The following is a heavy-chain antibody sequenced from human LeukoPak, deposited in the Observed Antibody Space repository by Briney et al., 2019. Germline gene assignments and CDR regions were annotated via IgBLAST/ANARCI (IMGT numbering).Heavy chain of an antibody. Sequence: GGSLRLSCAASGFTFSSYAMSWVRQAPGKGLEWVSSISGSGGSTYYADSVKGRFTISRDDSKNTLYLQVNSLRAEDTAVYYCAKEKALVVITYFDYWGQGTLVTVSS. CDR1: GFTFSSYA. J-gene: IGHJ4*02. CDR3: AKEKALVVITYFDY. D-gene: IGHD3-22*01. V-gene: IGHV3-23*01. CDR2: ISGSGGST.